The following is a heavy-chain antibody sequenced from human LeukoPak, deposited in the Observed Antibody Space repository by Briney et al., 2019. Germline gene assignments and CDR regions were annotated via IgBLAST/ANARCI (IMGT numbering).Heavy chain of an antibody. J-gene: IGHJ5*02. CDR3: ARSRVTAAGTSPWFDP. Sequence: GASVKVSCKASGYTFTSYDINWVRQATGQGLEWMGWMNPNSGNTGYAQKFQGRVTMTRNTSISTAYMELSSLRSEDTAVYYCARSRVTAAGTSPWFDPRGQGTLVTVSS. D-gene: IGHD6-13*01. CDR1: GYTFTSYD. V-gene: IGHV1-8*01. CDR2: MNPNSGNT.